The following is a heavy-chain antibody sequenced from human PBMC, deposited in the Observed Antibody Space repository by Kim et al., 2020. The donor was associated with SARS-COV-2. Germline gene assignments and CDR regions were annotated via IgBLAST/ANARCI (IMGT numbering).Heavy chain of an antibody. CDR3: ARTYSSSWHISYYFDY. Sequence: SETLSLTCAVSGGSISSSNWWSWVRQPPGKGLEWIGEIYHSGSTNYNPSLKSRVTISVDKSKNQFSLKLSSVTAADTTVYYCARTYSSSWHISYYFDYWGQGTLVTVSS. J-gene: IGHJ4*02. CDR2: IYHSGST. V-gene: IGHV4-4*02. D-gene: IGHD6-13*01. CDR1: GGSISSSNW.